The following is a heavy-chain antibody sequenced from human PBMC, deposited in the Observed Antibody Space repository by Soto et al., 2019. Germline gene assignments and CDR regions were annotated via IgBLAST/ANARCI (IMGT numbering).Heavy chain of an antibody. D-gene: IGHD3-10*01. V-gene: IGHV1-2*02. CDR1: GYFFNYYH. CDR3: AKDSINYDDVSGSIAD. Sequence: ASVKVSCKTSGYFFNYYHMHWVRKAPGQGLEWMGWINPKNGDTNYAQKFQDRVTMTRDTSISTVYIELSRLTSDDTAVYYCAKDSINYDDVSGSIADWGQGTLVTVSS. CDR2: INPKNGDT. J-gene: IGHJ4*02.